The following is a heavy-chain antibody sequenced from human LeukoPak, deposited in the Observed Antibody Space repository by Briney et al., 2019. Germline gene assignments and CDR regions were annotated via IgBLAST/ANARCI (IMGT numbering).Heavy chain of an antibody. Sequence: GGPLRLSCAASGFTFSSYPLHWVRQTPGKGLEWVAFISYDGSDKYYADSVKGRFTVSRDNSKNTLYLQMSSLRAEDAAVYYCARGTYWGQGTLVTVSS. J-gene: IGHJ4*02. CDR3: ARGTY. CDR1: GFTFSSYP. V-gene: IGHV3-30*04. CDR2: ISYDGSDK.